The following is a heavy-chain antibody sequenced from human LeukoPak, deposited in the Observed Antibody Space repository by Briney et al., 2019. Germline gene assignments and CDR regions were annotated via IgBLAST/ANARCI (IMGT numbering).Heavy chain of an antibody. V-gene: IGHV3-7*01. J-gene: IGHJ6*03. Sequence: GGSLRLSCAASGFTFSSYNMNWVRQAPGKGLEWVANIKEEGSEKYYVDSVKGRFTISRDNAKNSLYLQMNSLRAEDTAVYYCARRRSYDFWSGYGTYSYYYYMDVWGKGTTVTVSS. CDR1: GFTFSSYN. CDR3: ARRRSYDFWSGYGTYSYYYYMDV. CDR2: IKEEGSEK. D-gene: IGHD3-3*01.